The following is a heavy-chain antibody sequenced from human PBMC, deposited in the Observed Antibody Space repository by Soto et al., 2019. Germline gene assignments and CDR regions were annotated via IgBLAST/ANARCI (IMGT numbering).Heavy chain of an antibody. CDR1: GGSISSYY. J-gene: IGHJ5*02. D-gene: IGHD4-4*01. Sequence: QVQLQESGPGLVKPSETLSLTCTVSGGSISSYYWSWIRQPPGKGLEWIGYTYYSGSTNYNPSLKSRVTISVDTSKNQFSLKLSSVTAADTAVYYCARHGPGEVTTVKPGWFDPWGQGTLVTVSS. V-gene: IGHV4-59*08. CDR2: TYYSGST. CDR3: ARHGPGEVTTVKPGWFDP.